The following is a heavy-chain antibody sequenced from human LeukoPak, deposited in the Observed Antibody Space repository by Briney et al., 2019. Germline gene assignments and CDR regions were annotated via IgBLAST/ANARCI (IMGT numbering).Heavy chain of an antibody. CDR3: ARFSSSPY. CDR2: IYYSGST. Sequence: PSATLSLTCTVSGGSISSYYWSWIRQPPGKGLEWIGYIYYSGSTNYNPSLKSRVTISVDTSKNQFSLKLSSVTAADTAVYYCARFSSSPYWGQGTLVTVSS. CDR1: GGSISSYY. J-gene: IGHJ4*02. V-gene: IGHV4-59*01.